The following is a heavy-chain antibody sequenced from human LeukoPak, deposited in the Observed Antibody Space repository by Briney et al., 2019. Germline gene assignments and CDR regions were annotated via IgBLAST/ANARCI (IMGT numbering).Heavy chain of an antibody. J-gene: IGHJ5*02. CDR2: IYPGDSDT. CDR1: GYSFTSYW. D-gene: IGHD1-7*01. Sequence: GESLKISCKGSGYSFTSYWIGWVRQMPGKGLEWMGIIYPGDSDTRYSPSFQGQVTISADNSISTAYLQWSSLKASDTAMYYCARQGGTDSGTRSWFDPWGQGTLVTVSS. V-gene: IGHV5-51*01. CDR3: ARQGGTDSGTRSWFDP.